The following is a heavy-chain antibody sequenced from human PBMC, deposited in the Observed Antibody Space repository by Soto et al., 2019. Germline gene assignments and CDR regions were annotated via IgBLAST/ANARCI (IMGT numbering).Heavy chain of an antibody. J-gene: IGHJ4*02. V-gene: IGHV3-23*01. CDR3: AKEMWGWGYDIFGVDNSFDH. Sequence: GGSLRLSCEVSGFTFENYAMNWVRRAPGKGLEWVSSISNIGGQTYYADSVKGRFTISRDMSKKTVRLRMNNLRADDTGVYFCAKEMWGWGYDIFGVDNSFDHWGQGTPVTVSS. CDR2: ISNIGGQT. CDR1: GFTFENYA. D-gene: IGHD3-9*01.